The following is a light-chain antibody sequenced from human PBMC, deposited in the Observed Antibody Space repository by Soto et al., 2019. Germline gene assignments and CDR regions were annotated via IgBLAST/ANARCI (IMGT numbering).Light chain of an antibody. CDR3: HQTYSGRS. J-gene: IGKJ1*01. Sequence: LLTQSPSSLSASVGDRVTITCRASQGISAYVNWYQQKPGKAPQLLIFAASTLQHGVPSRFSGSGSGTDFTLAISNLQPEDFATYCCHQTYSGRSFGPGTKVEV. V-gene: IGKV1-39*01. CDR1: QGISAY. CDR2: AAS.